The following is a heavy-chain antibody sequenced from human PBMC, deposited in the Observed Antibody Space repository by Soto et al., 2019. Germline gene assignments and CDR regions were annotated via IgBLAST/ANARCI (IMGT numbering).Heavy chain of an antibody. J-gene: IGHJ4*02. D-gene: IGHD3-9*01. CDR3: ARLEANYDVLTGYYNRYFAY. V-gene: IGHV3-74*01. Sequence: GGSLRLSCAASGFTFSTYWMQWVRQVPGEGLVWVSSISENGGIATYADSVKGRFTISRDNAKNSLYLQMNGLRAEDTAVYYSARLEANYDVLTGYYNRYFAYWGQGTLVTVSS. CDR2: ISENGGIA. CDR1: GFTFSTYW.